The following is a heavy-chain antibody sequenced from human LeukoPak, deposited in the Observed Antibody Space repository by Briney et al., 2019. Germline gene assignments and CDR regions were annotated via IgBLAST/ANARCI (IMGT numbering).Heavy chain of an antibody. D-gene: IGHD3-9*01. CDR1: GYTFTSYD. Sequence: ASVTVSCKASGYTFTSYDINWVRQATGQGLEWMGWMNPNSGNTGYAQKFQGRVTMTRNTSISTAYMELSSLRSQDTAVYYCARGPVLRYFDWVPLGYWGQGTLVTVSS. V-gene: IGHV1-8*01. CDR3: ARGPVLRYFDWVPLGY. CDR2: MNPNSGNT. J-gene: IGHJ4*02.